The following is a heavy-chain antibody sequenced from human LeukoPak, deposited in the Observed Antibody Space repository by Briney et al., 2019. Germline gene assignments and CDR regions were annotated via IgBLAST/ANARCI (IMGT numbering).Heavy chain of an antibody. CDR2: INPNSGGT. D-gene: IGHD5-24*01. CDR3: ARDRGGDGYNLDY. V-gene: IGHV1-2*02. Sequence: ASVKVSCKASGYTFTGYYMHWVRQAPGQGLEWMGWINPNSGGTNYAQKFQGRVTMTRDTSISTAYMELSRLRSDDTAVYYCARDRGGDGYNLDYWGQGTLVTVSS. J-gene: IGHJ4*02. CDR1: GYTFTGYY.